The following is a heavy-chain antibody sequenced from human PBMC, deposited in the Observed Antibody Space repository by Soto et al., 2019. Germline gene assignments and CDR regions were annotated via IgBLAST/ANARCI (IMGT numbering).Heavy chain of an antibody. Sequence: SETLSLTCTVSGGSITSGTYYWSWIRQHPGKGLEWIGYIYYSGSTYYNPSLKSRVNISVDTSKNQFSLHLSSVTAADTAVYFCARGYYWFESWGQGTLVTVSS. D-gene: IGHD3-10*01. J-gene: IGHJ5*01. V-gene: IGHV4-31*03. CDR1: GGSITSGTYY. CDR2: IYYSGST. CDR3: ARGYYWFES.